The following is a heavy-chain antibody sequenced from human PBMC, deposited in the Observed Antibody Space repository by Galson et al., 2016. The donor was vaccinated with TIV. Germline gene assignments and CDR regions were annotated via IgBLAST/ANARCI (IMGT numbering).Heavy chain of an antibody. CDR2: IKSKIDGGTI. V-gene: IGHV3-15*01. CDR1: GFSFNNAW. Sequence: SLRLSCATSGFSFNNAWMSWVRQAPGRGLEWIGRIKSKIDGGTIDYAAPVRGRFTISRDDSKTTLHMQLTGLKTEDTAVYYCVAAAIFLNHHFDYWGQGALITVSS. J-gene: IGHJ4*02. CDR3: VAAAIFLNHHFDY. D-gene: IGHD2-15*01.